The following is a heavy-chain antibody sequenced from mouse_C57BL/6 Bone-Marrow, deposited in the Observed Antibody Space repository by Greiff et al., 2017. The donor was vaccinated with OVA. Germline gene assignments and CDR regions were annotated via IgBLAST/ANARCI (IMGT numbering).Heavy chain of an antibody. CDR2: IWSGGST. D-gene: IGHD2-4*01. CDR1: GFSLTSYG. Sequence: QVQLQQSGPGLVQPSQSLSITCTVSGFSLTSYGVHWVRQSPGKGLEWLGVIWSGGSTDYNAAFISRLSISKDNSKSQVFFKMNRLQADDTAIYYCARRCYDYDRGYWYFDVWGTGTTVTVSS. V-gene: IGHV2-2*01. J-gene: IGHJ1*03. CDR3: ARRCYDYDRGYWYFDV.